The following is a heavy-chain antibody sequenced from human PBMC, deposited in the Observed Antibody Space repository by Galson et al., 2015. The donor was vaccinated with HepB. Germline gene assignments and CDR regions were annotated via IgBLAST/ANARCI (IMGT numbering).Heavy chain of an antibody. D-gene: IGHD1-26*01. CDR1: GGSISSSNW. Sequence: LSLTCAVSGGSISSSNWWSWVRQPPGKGLEWIGEIYHSGSTNYNPSLKSRVTISVDKSKNQFSLKLSSVTAADTAVYYCARDRAETHAREGSYYYYGMDVWGQGTTVTVSS. V-gene: IGHV4-4*02. CDR3: ARDRAETHAREGSYYYYGMDV. CDR2: IYHSGST. J-gene: IGHJ6*02.